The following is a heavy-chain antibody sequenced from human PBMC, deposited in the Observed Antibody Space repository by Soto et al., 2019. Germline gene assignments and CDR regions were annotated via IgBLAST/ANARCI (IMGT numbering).Heavy chain of an antibody. CDR3: ATSRRVLWFGELYAFDI. J-gene: IGHJ3*02. CDR2: INHSGST. V-gene: IGHV4-34*01. CDR1: GGSFSGYY. Sequence: SETLSLTCAVYGGSFSGYYWSWIRQPPGKGLEWIGEINHSGSTNYNPSLKSRVTISVDTSKNQFSLKLSSVTAADTAVYYCATSRRVLWFGELYAFDIWGQGTMVTVSS. D-gene: IGHD3-10*01.